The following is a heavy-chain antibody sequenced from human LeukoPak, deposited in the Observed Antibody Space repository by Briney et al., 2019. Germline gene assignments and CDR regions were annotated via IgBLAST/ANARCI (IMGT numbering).Heavy chain of an antibody. CDR3: AKDRYSYCSSTSCYTDY. CDR1: GFTFSSYG. D-gene: IGHD2-2*02. J-gene: IGHJ4*02. CDR2: IRYDGSNK. V-gene: IGHV3-30*02. Sequence: GGSLRLSCAASGFTFSSYGMRWVRQAPGKGLEWVAFIRYDGSNKYYADSVKGRFTISRDNSKNTLYLQMNSLRAEDTAVYYCAKDRYSYCSSTSCYTDYWGQGTLVTVSS.